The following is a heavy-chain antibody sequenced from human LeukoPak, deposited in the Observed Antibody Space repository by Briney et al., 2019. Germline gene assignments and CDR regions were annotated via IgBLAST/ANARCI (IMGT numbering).Heavy chain of an antibody. CDR1: GFTFSSYW. J-gene: IGHJ4*02. Sequence: GGSLRLSCAASGFTFSSYWMSWVRRAPGKGLEWVANIKQDGSEKYYVDSVKGRFTISRDNAKNSLYLQMNSLRAEDTAVYYCARVPPLVTAPLCYFDYWGQGTLVTVSS. V-gene: IGHV3-7*01. CDR3: ARVPPLVTAPLCYFDY. CDR2: IKQDGSEK. D-gene: IGHD2-21*02.